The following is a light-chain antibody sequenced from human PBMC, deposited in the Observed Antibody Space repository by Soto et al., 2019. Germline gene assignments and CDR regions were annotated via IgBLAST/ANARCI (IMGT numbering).Light chain of an antibody. CDR3: QSYDSDFVV. V-gene: IGLV6-57*04. CDR1: SGSIANNY. Sequence: NFMLTHPHSVSESPGKTLSISCTRSSGSIANNYVQWYQQRPGSAPTTVIYENNQRLSWVPDRFSGSTDGSSNSASLTISGLQTEDEADYYCQSYDSDFVVFGGGTQLTVL. J-gene: IGLJ2*01. CDR2: ENN.